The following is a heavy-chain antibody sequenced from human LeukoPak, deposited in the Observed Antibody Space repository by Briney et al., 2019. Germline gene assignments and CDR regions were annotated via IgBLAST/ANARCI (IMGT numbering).Heavy chain of an antibody. Sequence: GGSLRLSCEASGFIVSANFMNWVRQAPGKGLEWVSVMYSVGTTYYADSVKGRFTVSRDPSKNTLYLQMNSLRAEDTAVYYCARAPRTYDYVWGSYRPLHLDYWGQGTLVTVSS. CDR3: ARAPRTYDYVWGSYRPLHLDY. CDR1: GFIVSANF. CDR2: MYSVGTT. V-gene: IGHV3-66*01. J-gene: IGHJ4*02. D-gene: IGHD3-16*02.